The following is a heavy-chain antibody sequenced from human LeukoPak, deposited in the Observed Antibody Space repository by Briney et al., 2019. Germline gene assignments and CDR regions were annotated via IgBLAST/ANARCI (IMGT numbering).Heavy chain of an antibody. CDR2: ISSSGSTI. CDR3: ARNSGYAIDQGLFDY. J-gene: IGHJ4*02. CDR1: GFTFSDYY. D-gene: IGHD5-12*01. V-gene: IGHV3-11*01. Sequence: PGGSLRLSCAASGFTFSDYYMSWIRQAPGKGLEWVSYISSSGSTIYYADSVKGRFTISRDNAKNSLYLQMNSLRAEDKAVYYCARNSGYAIDQGLFDYWGQGTLVTVSS.